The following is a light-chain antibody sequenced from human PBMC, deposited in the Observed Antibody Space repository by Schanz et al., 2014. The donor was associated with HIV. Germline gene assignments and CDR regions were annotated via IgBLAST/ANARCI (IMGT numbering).Light chain of an antibody. Sequence: QSALTQPASVSGSPGQSVTISCTGTRSDIGNYDFVSWYQQHPGQAPKLIIYEVTKRPSGVPARFSGSKSDNTASLTVSGLQADDEADYYCGSYGGSDNMVFGGGTKLTVL. CDR3: GSYGGSDNMV. V-gene: IGLV2-8*01. CDR2: EVT. CDR1: RSDIGNYDF. J-gene: IGLJ3*02.